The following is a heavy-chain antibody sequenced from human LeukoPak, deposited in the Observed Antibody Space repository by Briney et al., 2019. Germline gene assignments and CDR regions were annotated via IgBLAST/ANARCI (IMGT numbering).Heavy chain of an antibody. CDR3: ARAVNDYGDYGAFDI. CDR2: INAGNGNT. CDR1: GYTFTSYA. D-gene: IGHD4-17*01. Sequence: ASVKVSCKASGYTFTSYAMHWVRQAPGQRLEWMGWINAGNGNTKYSQKFQGRVTITRDTSASTAYMELSSLRSEDTAVYYCARAVNDYGDYGAFDIWGQGTMVTVSS. V-gene: IGHV1-3*01. J-gene: IGHJ3*02.